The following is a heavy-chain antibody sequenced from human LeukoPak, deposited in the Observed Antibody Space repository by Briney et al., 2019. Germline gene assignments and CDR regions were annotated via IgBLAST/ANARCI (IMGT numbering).Heavy chain of an antibody. D-gene: IGHD1-26*01. CDR3: ARGLWEPSYYYYYYYMDV. CDR1: GYTFTGYY. J-gene: IGHJ6*03. CDR2: INPNSGGT. Sequence: ASVKVSCKASGYTFTGYYMHWVRQAPGQGLEWMGWINPNSGGTNYAQKFQGRVTMTRDTSISTAYMELSRLRSDDTAVYYCARGLWEPSYYYYYYYMDVWGKGTTVTVSS. V-gene: IGHV1-2*02.